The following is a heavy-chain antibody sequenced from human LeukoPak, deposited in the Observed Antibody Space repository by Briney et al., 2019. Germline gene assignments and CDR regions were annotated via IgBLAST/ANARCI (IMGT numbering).Heavy chain of an antibody. Sequence: PSETLSLTCAVYGGSLSGYYWSWIRQPPGKGLEWIGEINHSGSTNYNPSLKSRVTISVDTSKNQFSLKLSSVTAADTAVYYCARYSPIAAAGTEWFDPWGQGTLVTVSS. CDR2: INHSGST. D-gene: IGHD6-13*01. V-gene: IGHV4-34*01. CDR1: GGSLSGYY. J-gene: IGHJ5*02. CDR3: ARYSPIAAAGTEWFDP.